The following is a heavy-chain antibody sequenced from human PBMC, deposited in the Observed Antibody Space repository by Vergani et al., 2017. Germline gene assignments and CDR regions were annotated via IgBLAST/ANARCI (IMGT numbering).Heavy chain of an antibody. D-gene: IGHD3-16*01. CDR3: ANLWESPNRIVALRGYGMDV. Sequence: QVQLVESGGGVVQPGRSLRLSCAASGFSFSSFGFHWVRQAPGKGLEWVAFIHYDGSHEYYIDSVKGRFTISRDNSKNTLILQMNGLRAEDTAVYYCANLWESPNRIVALRGYGMDVWGQGP. V-gene: IGHV3-30*02. CDR2: IHYDGSHE. CDR1: GFSFSSFG. J-gene: IGHJ6*02.